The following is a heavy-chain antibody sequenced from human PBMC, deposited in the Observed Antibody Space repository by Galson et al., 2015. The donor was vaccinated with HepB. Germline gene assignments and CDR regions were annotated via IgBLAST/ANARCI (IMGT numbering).Heavy chain of an antibody. J-gene: IGHJ4*02. D-gene: IGHD2-21*01. CDR3: VRGPHSPISERARALVY. Sequence: ETLSLTCAVYGGSFRDYYWSWIRQPPGKGLEWIAEINHSGSTSYNPSLRSWVTISVDTSKNHFSLNLNSVTAADTAVYYCVRGPHSPISERARALVYWGQGTLVTVSS. CDR1: GGSFRDYY. V-gene: IGHV4-34*01. CDR2: INHSGST.